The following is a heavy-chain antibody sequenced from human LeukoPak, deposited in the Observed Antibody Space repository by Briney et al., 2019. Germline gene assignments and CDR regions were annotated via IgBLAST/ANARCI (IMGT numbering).Heavy chain of an antibody. D-gene: IGHD1-14*01. CDR2: INTNCGGA. Sequence: VASVKVSCKASGYTFTGYNMHWVRQAPGQGLEWMGWINTNCGGANYAQKFQGRVTMTRDTSISTAYMELSRLRSDDTAVYYCARDRPGHPGLDYWGQGTLVTVSS. J-gene: IGHJ4*02. CDR1: GYTFTGYN. CDR3: ARDRPGHPGLDY. V-gene: IGHV1-2*02.